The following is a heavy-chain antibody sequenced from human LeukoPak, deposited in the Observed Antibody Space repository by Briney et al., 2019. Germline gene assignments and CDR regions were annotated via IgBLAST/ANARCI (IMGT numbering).Heavy chain of an antibody. CDR3: ARDRYYYGSGSPGRFDP. J-gene: IGHJ5*02. Sequence: SETLSLTCTVSGGSISSYYWSWIRQPPGKGLEWIGYIYYSGSTNYNPSLKSRVTISVDTSKNQFSLKLSSVTAADTAVNYCARDRYYYGSGSPGRFDPWGQGTLVTVSS. CDR2: IYYSGST. CDR1: GGSISSYY. V-gene: IGHV4-59*01. D-gene: IGHD3-10*01.